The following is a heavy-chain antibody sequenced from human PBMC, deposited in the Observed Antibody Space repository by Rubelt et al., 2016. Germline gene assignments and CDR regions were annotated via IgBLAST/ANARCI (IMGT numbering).Heavy chain of an antibody. Sequence: GQLQESGPGLVKPSQTLSLTCTVSGVSMSTGGPYWSWIRQPPGKGLEWIGEINHSGGTTYNPSLKSRVTISVDTSKNQFSLKLNSVTAADRAVYYCARGSPYYSGSRGFYKGTFDYWGQGTLVTVSS. J-gene: IGHJ4*02. D-gene: IGHD3-3*01. CDR2: INHSGGT. CDR3: ARGSPYYSGSRGFYKGTFDY. V-gene: IGHV4-31*03. CDR1: GVSMSTGGPY.